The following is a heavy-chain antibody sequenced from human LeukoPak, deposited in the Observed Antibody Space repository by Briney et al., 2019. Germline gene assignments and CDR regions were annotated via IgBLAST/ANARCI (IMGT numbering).Heavy chain of an antibody. J-gene: IGHJ4*02. D-gene: IGHD6-13*01. CDR2: INSDGSDT. CDR1: GFTFSSYW. Sequence: GGSLTLSCAASGFTFSSYWMHWVRQAPGKGPVWVSRINSDGSDTSYADSVKGRFTVSRDNAKNTLYLQMNSLRPEDTALYYCATSSSWYPVSSDHWGQGTLVTVSS. V-gene: IGHV3-74*01. CDR3: ATSSSWYPVSSDH.